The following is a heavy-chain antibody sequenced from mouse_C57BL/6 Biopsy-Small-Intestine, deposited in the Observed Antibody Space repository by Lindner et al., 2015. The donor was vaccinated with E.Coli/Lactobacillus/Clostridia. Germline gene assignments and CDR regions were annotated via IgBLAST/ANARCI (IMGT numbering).Heavy chain of an antibody. J-gene: IGHJ1*01. D-gene: IGHD1-1*01. V-gene: IGHV1-42*01. CDR1: GYSFTGYF. CDR3: APYYYGSNYGYFDV. Sequence: VQLQESGPELVKPGASVKISCKASGYSFTGYFMNWVKQSHGKSLEWIGEINPYTGGTTYNQKFKAKATLTADKSSSTAYMQLKSLTSEDSAVYYCAPYYYGSNYGYFDVWGSGTTVTVSS. CDR2: INPYTGGT.